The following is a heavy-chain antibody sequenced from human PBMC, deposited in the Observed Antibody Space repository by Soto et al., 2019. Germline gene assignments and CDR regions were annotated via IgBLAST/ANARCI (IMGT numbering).Heavy chain of an antibody. CDR3: ARMLRGSSFDFYHYIDV. V-gene: IGHV1-18*01. CDR1: GYTFTSHG. J-gene: IGHJ6*03. D-gene: IGHD3-10*01. Sequence: QVQLVQSGPEVKKPGASVKVSCKASGYTFTSHGVSWVRQAPGQGLEWMGWISASNGDTNYAQKLKGRVPVTTDTSTSTAYMELRSLRPEDTAVYYCARMLRGSSFDFYHYIDVCGKGTTVTVSS. CDR2: ISASNGDT.